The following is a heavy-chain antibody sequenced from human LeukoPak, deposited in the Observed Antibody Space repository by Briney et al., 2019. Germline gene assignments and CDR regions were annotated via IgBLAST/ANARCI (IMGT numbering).Heavy chain of an antibody. V-gene: IGHV1-2*02. CDR3: ARVRIEYSSSPRPFDY. CDR1: GYSFADYY. D-gene: IGHD6-6*01. Sequence: ASVKVSCKASGYSFADYYIHWVRQAPGQGLEWMGWINPNSGGTNYAQKFQGRVTMTRDTSISTAYMELSRLRSDDTAVYYCARVRIEYSSSPRPFDYWGQGTLVTVSS. CDR2: INPNSGGT. J-gene: IGHJ4*02.